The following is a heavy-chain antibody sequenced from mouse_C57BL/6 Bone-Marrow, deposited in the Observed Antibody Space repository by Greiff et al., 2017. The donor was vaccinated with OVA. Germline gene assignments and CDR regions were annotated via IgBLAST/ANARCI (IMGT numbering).Heavy chain of an antibody. CDR2: IDPANGNT. CDR1: GFNIKNTY. V-gene: IGHV14-3*01. D-gene: IGHD1-1*01. J-gene: IGHJ1*03. Sequence: VQLQQSVAELVRPGASVKLSCTASGFNIKNTYMHWVKQRPEQGLEWIGRIDPANGNTKYAPKFQGKATITADTSSNTAYLQLSSLTSEDTAIXYCARPHYYGSRNWYFDVWGTGTTVTVSS. CDR3: ARPHYYGSRNWYFDV.